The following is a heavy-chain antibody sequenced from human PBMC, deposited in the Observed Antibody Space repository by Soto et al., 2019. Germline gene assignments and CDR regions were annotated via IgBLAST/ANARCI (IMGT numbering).Heavy chain of an antibody. D-gene: IGHD1-1*01. V-gene: IGHV1-8*01. J-gene: IGHJ4*02. CDR2: MNPYNGNA. CDR3: ARRKERSGPHYFDS. Sequence: VSVKVSCKASGYTFITYDINWVRQAPGQGLEWMGWMNPYNGNAGYAQKFQGRVTMTRNTSISTAYVELTSLKSNDTAVYFCARRKERSGPHYFDSWGQGTLVTVSS. CDR1: GYTFITYD.